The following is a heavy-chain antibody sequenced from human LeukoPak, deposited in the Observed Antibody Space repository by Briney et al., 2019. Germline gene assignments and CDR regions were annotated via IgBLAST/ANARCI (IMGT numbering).Heavy chain of an antibody. D-gene: IGHD2-2*01. CDR2: INHSGST. J-gene: IGHJ4*02. Sequence: SETLSLTCAVYGGSFSGYYWSWIRQPPGKGLEWIGEINHSGSTNYNPSLKSRVTISVDTSKNQFSLKLSSVTAADTAVYYCARGPIRCSSTSCYVPFSYWGQGTLVTVS. V-gene: IGHV4-34*01. CDR3: ARGPIRCSSTSCYVPFSY. CDR1: GGSFSGYY.